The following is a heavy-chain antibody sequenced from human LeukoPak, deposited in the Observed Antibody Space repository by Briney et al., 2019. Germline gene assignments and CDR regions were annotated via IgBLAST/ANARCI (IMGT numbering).Heavy chain of an antibody. V-gene: IGHV3-23*01. D-gene: IGHD2-2*01. CDR2: ISGSGGSK. CDR3: NLVVVPAANWFDP. J-gene: IGHJ5*02. Sequence: GGSLRLSCAASGFTFSSYAMSWVRQAPGKGLDGVSAISGSGGSKYYADSVKGRFTISRDNSKNTLYLQMNSLRAEDTAVYYCNLVVVPAANWFDPWGQGTLVTVSS. CDR1: GFTFSSYA.